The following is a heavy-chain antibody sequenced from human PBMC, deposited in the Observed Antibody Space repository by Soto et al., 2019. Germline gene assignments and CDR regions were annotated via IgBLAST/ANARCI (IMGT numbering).Heavy chain of an antibody. D-gene: IGHD6-19*01. CDR2: INPSGGST. CDR3: ASWIAVAGTDY. J-gene: IGHJ4*02. V-gene: IGHV1-46*03. CDR1: GYTFTSYH. Sequence: ASVKVSCKASGYTFTSYHMHLVRQAPGQGLEWMGVINPSGGSTSYAQKFQGRVTMTRDTSTSTVYMELSSLRSEDTAVYYCASWIAVAGTDYWGQGTLVTVSS.